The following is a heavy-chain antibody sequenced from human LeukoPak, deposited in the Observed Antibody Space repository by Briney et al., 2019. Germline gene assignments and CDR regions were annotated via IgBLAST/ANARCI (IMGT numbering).Heavy chain of an antibody. CDR2: ISVSGGST. J-gene: IGHJ4*02. CDR1: GFTFSSYA. CDR3: AKESRDGYGPPYFDY. V-gene: IGHV3-23*01. Sequence: GGSLRLSCAASGFTFSSYAMSWVRQAPGKGLEWVSAISVSGGSTYYADSVKGRFTISRDNSKNTLYLQMNSLRAEDTAVYYCAKESRDGYGPPYFDYWGQGTLVTVSS. D-gene: IGHD5-24*01.